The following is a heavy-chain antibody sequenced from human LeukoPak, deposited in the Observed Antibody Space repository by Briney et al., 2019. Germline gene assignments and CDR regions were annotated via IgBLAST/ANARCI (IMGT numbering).Heavy chain of an antibody. D-gene: IGHD1-26*01. CDR1: GFTFSSDA. CDR3: VKDLSGTYSFDY. CDR2: IGASGTWT. V-gene: IGHV3-64D*09. J-gene: IGHJ4*02. Sequence: GGSLRLSCSASGFTFSSDAMHWVRQAPGKGLEYVSSIGASGTWTYYAQLAKGRFAITRDNSKNTLYLQMSSLRTEDTAVYYCVKDLSGTYSFDYWGQGILVTVSS.